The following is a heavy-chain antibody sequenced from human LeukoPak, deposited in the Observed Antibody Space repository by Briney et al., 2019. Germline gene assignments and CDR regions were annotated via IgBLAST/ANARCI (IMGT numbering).Heavy chain of an antibody. CDR3: ARVKQQLVPLPDAFDI. Sequence: PGGSLRLSCAASGFTFSSYSMNWVRQAPGKGLEWVSSISSSSSYIYYADSVKGRFTISRDNAKNSLYPQMNSLRAEDTAVYYCARVKQQLVPLPDAFDIWGQGTMVTVSS. V-gene: IGHV3-21*01. J-gene: IGHJ3*02. CDR1: GFTFSSYS. D-gene: IGHD6-13*01. CDR2: ISSSSSYI.